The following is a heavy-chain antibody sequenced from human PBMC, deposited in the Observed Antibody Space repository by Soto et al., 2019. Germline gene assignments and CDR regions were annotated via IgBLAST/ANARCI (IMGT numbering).Heavy chain of an antibody. CDR1: GFTFSSYA. V-gene: IGHV3-30-3*01. CDR3: AREYCSGGSCWSGNGMDV. J-gene: IGHJ6*02. CDR2: ISYDGSNK. Sequence: GGSLRLSCAASGFTFSSYAMHWVRQAPGKGLEWVAVISYDGSNKYYADSVKGRFTISRDNSKNTLYLQMNSLRAEDTAVYYCAREYCSGGSCWSGNGMDVWGQGTTVTVSS. D-gene: IGHD2-15*01.